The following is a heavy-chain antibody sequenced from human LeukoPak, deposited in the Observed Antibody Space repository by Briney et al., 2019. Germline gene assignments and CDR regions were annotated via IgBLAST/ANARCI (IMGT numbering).Heavy chain of an antibody. Sequence: GGSLRLSCAASGFTFSSYAMSWVRQAPGKGLEWVSVISGSGNSTDYADSVKGRFSISRDNSKNTLYLQMNSLRAEDTAVYYCAKGPISMIVVAKGWYFDLWGRGTLVTVSS. CDR1: GFTFSSYA. CDR2: ISGSGNST. D-gene: IGHD3-22*01. J-gene: IGHJ2*01. CDR3: AKGPISMIVVAKGWYFDL. V-gene: IGHV3-23*01.